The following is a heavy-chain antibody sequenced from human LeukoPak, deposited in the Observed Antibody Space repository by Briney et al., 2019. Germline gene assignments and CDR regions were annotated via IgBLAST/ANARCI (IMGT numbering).Heavy chain of an antibody. Sequence: ASVKVSCKASGYTFTSYDINWVRQATGQGLEWMGWMDTNSGNTGYAQKFQGRVTMTRNTSISTAYMELSSLRSEDTAVYYCARGSQYYYDSSGYSDNNWFDPWGQGTLVTVSS. CDR2: MDTNSGNT. CDR3: ARGSQYYYDSSGYSDNNWFDP. CDR1: GYTFTSYD. J-gene: IGHJ5*02. V-gene: IGHV1-8*01. D-gene: IGHD3-22*01.